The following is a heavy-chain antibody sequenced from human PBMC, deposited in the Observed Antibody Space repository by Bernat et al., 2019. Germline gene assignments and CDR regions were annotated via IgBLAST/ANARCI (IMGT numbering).Heavy chain of an antibody. CDR3: ARDGYSGYDFDY. D-gene: IGHD5-12*01. CDR2: IYWDDDK. J-gene: IGHJ4*02. V-gene: IGHV2-5*02. Sequence: QITLKESGPTLVKPTQTLTLTCTFSGFSLSTSGVGVGWIRQPPGKALEWLALIYWDDDKRYSPSLKSRLTNTKDTSKNQVVLTMTNMDPVDTATYYCARDGYSGYDFDYWGQGTLVTVSS. CDR1: GFSLSTSGVG.